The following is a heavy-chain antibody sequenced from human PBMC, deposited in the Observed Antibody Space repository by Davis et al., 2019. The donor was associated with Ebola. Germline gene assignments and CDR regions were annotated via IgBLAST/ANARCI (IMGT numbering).Heavy chain of an antibody. Sequence: SVKVSCKASGYTFTGYYMHWVRQAPGQGLEWMGGIIPILGTANYAQKFQGRVTITADKSTSTAYMELSRLRSDDTAVYYCARFTMVQGWHIWGQGTMVTVSS. CDR2: IIPILGTA. CDR3: ARFTMVQGWHI. V-gene: IGHV1-69*10. J-gene: IGHJ3*02. CDR1: GYTFTGYY. D-gene: IGHD3-10*01.